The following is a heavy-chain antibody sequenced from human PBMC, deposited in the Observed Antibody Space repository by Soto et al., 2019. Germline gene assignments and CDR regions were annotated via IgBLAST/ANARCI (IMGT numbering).Heavy chain of an antibody. CDR2: FNPMSGST. CDR1: GYIFINYY. D-gene: IGHD6-13*01. V-gene: IGHV1-46*04. CDR3: AGELAAADY. Sequence: QVQLVQSGAEVKKPGASVKISCKTSGYIFINYYIHWVRQAPGQGLEWVALFNPMSGSTNYAQKWQGRGTVTSDTSTSQVHMKLSSLISEDTAVYYGAGELAAADYWGQGTLVTVST. J-gene: IGHJ4*02.